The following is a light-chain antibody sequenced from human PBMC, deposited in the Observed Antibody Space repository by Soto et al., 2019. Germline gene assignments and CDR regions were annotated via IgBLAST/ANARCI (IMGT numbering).Light chain of an antibody. Sequence: QSALTQPASVSGSPGQSITISCTGTSSDVGAYNYVSWYRQHPGKAPKLMIYDVSNRPSGVSNRFSGSKSGNAASLTISGLQAEDEADYYCSSYTSSTPVVFGGGTKLTVL. CDR1: SSDVGAYNY. V-gene: IGLV2-14*01. CDR2: DVS. CDR3: SSYTSSTPVV. J-gene: IGLJ2*01.